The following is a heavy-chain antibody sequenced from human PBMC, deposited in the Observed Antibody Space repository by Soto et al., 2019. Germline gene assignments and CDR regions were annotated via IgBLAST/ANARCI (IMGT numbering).Heavy chain of an antibody. CDR1: RFTFNDYY. Sequence: XXSLRLSCAASRFTFNDYYMSWIRQAPGKGLEWVXYSRSXGGTIYYADSXXGGFTIAXXNAKNSLYLQMNSLRAEHTAVYYCASPGSVTTKWGQGTLVTVS. V-gene: IGHV3-11*01. CDR2: SRSXGGTI. D-gene: IGHD4-17*01. J-gene: IGHJ4*02. CDR3: ASPGSVTTK.